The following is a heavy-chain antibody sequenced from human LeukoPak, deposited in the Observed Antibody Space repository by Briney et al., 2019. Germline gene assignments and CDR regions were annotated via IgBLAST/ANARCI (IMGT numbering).Heavy chain of an antibody. D-gene: IGHD6-13*01. CDR2: IRYDGSNK. Sequence: GGSLRLSCAASGFTFSSYGMYWVRQAPGRGLEWVAFIRYDGSNKYYADSVKGRFTISRDNSKNTLYLQMNSLRAEDTAVYYCAKGWTQLGSIAAAGTSPYWGQGTLVTVSS. CDR3: AKGWTQLGSIAAAGTSPY. J-gene: IGHJ4*02. V-gene: IGHV3-30*02. CDR1: GFTFSSYG.